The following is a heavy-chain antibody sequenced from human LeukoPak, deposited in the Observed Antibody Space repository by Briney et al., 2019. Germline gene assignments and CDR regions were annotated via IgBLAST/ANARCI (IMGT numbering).Heavy chain of an antibody. CDR3: ARVLRYCSGGNCYSGGLGYMDV. V-gene: IGHV1-46*01. Sequence: ASVKVSCKASGDTFINDYIHWVRQAPGQGLEWMGVSNPGGGATTYAQKFQGRVTMTRDMSTSTVYMELRSLRSADTAVYYCARVLRYCSGGNCYSGGLGYMDVWGKGTTVTISS. J-gene: IGHJ6*03. CDR1: GDTFINDY. D-gene: IGHD2-15*01. CDR2: SNPGGGAT.